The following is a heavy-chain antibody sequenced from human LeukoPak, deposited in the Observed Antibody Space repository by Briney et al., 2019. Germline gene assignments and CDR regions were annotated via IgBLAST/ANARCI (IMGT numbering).Heavy chain of an antibody. D-gene: IGHD2-2*01. CDR2: IDPIDSYT. Sequence: GESLKISCRGSGYSFTSHWISWVRQMPGKGLEWMGRIDPIDSYTYYSPSLQGHVTISVDKSISTAYLQWGSLQASDTSIYYCVRRDCRSTSCYFDFWGRGTLVTVSS. J-gene: IGHJ4*02. V-gene: IGHV5-10-1*01. CDR3: VRRDCRSTSCYFDF. CDR1: GYSFTSHW.